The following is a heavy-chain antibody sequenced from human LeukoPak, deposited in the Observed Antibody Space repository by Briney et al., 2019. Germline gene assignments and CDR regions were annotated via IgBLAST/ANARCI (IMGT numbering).Heavy chain of an antibody. CDR1: GGSISSSSYY. D-gene: IGHD4-11*01. V-gene: IGHV4-39*01. Sequence: SETLSLTCTVSGGSISSSSYYWGWIRQPPGKGLEWIGGIYYSGSTYYNPSLKSRVTISVDTSKNQFSLKLSSVTAADTAVYYCARRASITVTTKGRGNYYYYYYMDVWGKGTTVTVSS. J-gene: IGHJ6*03. CDR3: ARRASITVTTKGRGNYYYYYYMDV. CDR2: IYYSGST.